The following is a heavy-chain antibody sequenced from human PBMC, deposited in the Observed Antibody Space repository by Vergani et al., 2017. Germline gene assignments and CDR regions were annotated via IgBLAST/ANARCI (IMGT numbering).Heavy chain of an antibody. V-gene: IGHV3-30*02. CDR3: FADPQEVPARYWFDA. CDR2: IRYDGSNK. J-gene: IGHJ5*02. D-gene: IGHD1-1*01. CDR1: GFTFSSYG. Sequence: QAQLVESGGGVVQPGGSLRLSCAASGFTFSSYGMHWVRQAPGKGLEWVAFIRYDGSNKYYADSVKGRFTISRDNSKNTQNLQMDSLTAEDTAVYYCFADPQEVPARYWFDAWGQGTLVTVSS.